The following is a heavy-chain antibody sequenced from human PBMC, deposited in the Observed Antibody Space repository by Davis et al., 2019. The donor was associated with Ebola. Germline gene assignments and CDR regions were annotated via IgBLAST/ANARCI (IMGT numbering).Heavy chain of an antibody. CDR2: ITPFNGNT. CDR1: GGTFSSYT. CDR3: ATGVAVAGHYYYYGMDV. V-gene: IGHV1-45*02. Sequence: AASVKVSCKASGGTFSSYTISWVRQAPGQALEWMGWITPFNGNTNYAQKFQDRVTITRDRSMSTAYMELSSLRSEDTAMYYCATGVAVAGHYYYYGMDVWGQGTTVTVSS. D-gene: IGHD6-19*01. J-gene: IGHJ6*02.